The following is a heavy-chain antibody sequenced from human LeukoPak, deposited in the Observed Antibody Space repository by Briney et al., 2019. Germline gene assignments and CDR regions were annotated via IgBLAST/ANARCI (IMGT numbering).Heavy chain of an antibody. CDR1: GFILSSYW. CDR2: FSPDGSST. D-gene: IGHD6-6*01. Sequence: GGSLRLSCAASGFILSSYWMHWVRQVPGKGLVWVSRFSPDGSSTTYADSVKGRFTISRDNAKNSLYLQMNSLRDEDTAVYYCARETPEYDWGQGTLVTVSS. CDR3: ARETPEYD. V-gene: IGHV3-74*01. J-gene: IGHJ4*02.